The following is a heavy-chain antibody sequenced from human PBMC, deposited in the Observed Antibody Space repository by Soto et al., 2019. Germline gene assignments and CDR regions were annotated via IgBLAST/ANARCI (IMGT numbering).Heavy chain of an antibody. CDR3: VRGSGQKYYIAV. D-gene: IGHD3-10*01. CDR1: GFTFSSYW. CDR2: LNSDGTSA. J-gene: IGHJ6*03. Sequence: EVQLVESGGGLVQPGGSLRLSCAASGFTFSSYWMHWVRQAPGKGLVWVSRLNSDGTSANYADSVKGRFTTSRDNAQNTVYLQMNSLRAEDTAVYYCVRGSGQKYYIAVGGKGTTVTVSS. V-gene: IGHV3-74*01.